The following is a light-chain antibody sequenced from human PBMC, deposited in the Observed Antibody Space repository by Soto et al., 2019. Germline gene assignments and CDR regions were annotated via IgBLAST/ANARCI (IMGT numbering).Light chain of an antibody. CDR2: LNSDGSH. Sequence: PVLTQSPSASASLGASVKLTCTLSSGHSSYAIAWHQQQPEKGPRYLMNLNSDGSHSKGDGIPDRFSGSSSGAERYLTISSLQSEDEADYYCQTWGTGIRVFGGGTKVTVL. CDR3: QTWGTGIRV. V-gene: IGLV4-69*01. CDR1: SGHSSYA. J-gene: IGLJ2*01.